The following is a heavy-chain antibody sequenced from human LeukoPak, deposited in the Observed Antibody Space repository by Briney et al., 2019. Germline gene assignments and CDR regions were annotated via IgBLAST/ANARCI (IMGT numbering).Heavy chain of an antibody. CDR2: IYASGGT. CDR1: GGSISNYY. Sequence: PSETLSLTCSVSGGSISNYYWNWLRQPAGKGLEWIGRIYASGGTNYNPSLKSRVTISMDKSKNHFPLNLKSVTAADTAFYYCARDFYGDDGHHPFDYWGQGIQVTVSS. J-gene: IGHJ4*02. D-gene: IGHD2/OR15-2a*01. V-gene: IGHV4-4*07. CDR3: ARDFYGDDGHHPFDY.